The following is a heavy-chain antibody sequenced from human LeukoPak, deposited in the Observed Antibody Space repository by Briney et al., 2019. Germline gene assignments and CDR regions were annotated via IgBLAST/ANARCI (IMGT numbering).Heavy chain of an antibody. J-gene: IGHJ4*02. CDR2: IYYSGST. Sequence: SETLSLTCTVSGGSISSYYWSWIRQPPGKGLEWIGYIYYSGSTNYNASLTNRVTISVDTSKNQFSLRLSSVTAADTAVYYSARLASGSYGPLTPFDYWGQGTLVTVSS. D-gene: IGHD1-26*01. V-gene: IGHV4-59*08. CDR1: GGSISSYY. CDR3: ARLASGSYGPLTPFDY.